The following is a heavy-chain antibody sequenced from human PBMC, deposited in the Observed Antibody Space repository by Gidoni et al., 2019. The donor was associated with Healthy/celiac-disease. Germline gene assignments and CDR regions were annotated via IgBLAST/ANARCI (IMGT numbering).Heavy chain of an antibody. V-gene: IGHV4-34*01. Sequence: QVQLQQWGAGLLQPSETLSLTCAVYGGSFSGYYWSWIRQPPGKGLEWIGEINHSGSTNYNPSLKSRVTISVDTSKNQFSLKLSSVTAADTAVYYCARDMKSIAAAGSLPYFDYWGQGTLVTVSS. CDR1: GGSFSGYY. J-gene: IGHJ4*02. CDR2: INHSGST. D-gene: IGHD6-13*01. CDR3: ARDMKSIAAAGSLPYFDY.